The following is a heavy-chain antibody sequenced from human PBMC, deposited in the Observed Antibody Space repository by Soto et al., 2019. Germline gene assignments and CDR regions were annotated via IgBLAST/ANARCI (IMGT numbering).Heavy chain of an antibody. CDR1: GGTSVNHG. CDR3: AREERDFWRGYYKYDFYGRDA. CDR2: ISSSSSYI. V-gene: IGHV3-21*01. D-gene: IGHD3-3*01. J-gene: IGHJ6*02. Sequence: GGPNRDRKAAAGGTSVNHGGSRVSKATGKGLECFSSISSSSSYIYYADSVKGRFTISRDNAKNSLYLQMNSLRAEDTAVYYCAREERDFWRGYYKYDFYGRDAWGPGLPVTV.